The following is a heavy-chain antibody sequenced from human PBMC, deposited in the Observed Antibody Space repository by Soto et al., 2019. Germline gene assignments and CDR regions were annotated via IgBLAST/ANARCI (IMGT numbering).Heavy chain of an antibody. D-gene: IGHD3-9*01. CDR1: GGTLSSYT. J-gene: IGHJ4*02. V-gene: IGHV1-69*04. Sequence: SVKASCKASGGTLSSYTFCWVQQAPGQGLEWMGRVIPNLGVTNYAKKFQGRFTIVVDTSTSTAYMELNSLRAEDTAVYYCARDGLRYFDWPHDWGQGTLVTVSS. CDR2: VIPNLGVT. CDR3: ARDGLRYFDWPHD.